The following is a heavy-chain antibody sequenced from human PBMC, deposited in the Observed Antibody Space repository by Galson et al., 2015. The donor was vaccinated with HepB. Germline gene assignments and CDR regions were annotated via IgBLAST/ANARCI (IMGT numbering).Heavy chain of an antibody. CDR2: FDPENGET. D-gene: IGHD2-15*01. CDR3: ATSRHCSGGSCHDEPAYYYMDV. CDR1: EYTLTELS. V-gene: IGHV1-24*01. Sequence: SVKVSCKVSEYTLTELSMHWVRQAPGKGLEWMGGFDPENGETIYAQKFQGRVTMTEDTSTDTAYMELSSLRSEDTAVYYCATSRHCSGGSCHDEPAYYYMDVWGKGTTVTVSS. J-gene: IGHJ6*03.